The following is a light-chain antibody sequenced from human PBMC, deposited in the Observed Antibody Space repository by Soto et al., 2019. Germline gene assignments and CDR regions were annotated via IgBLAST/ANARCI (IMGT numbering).Light chain of an antibody. V-gene: IGLV1-40*01. CDR2: GNR. CDR1: TSNLGAGYD. Sequence: QSVLTQPPSVSGAPGQRVTLSCTGNTSNLGAGYDVHWYQQLPGAAPKLVIFGNRNRPSGVPERFSGSKSGTSASLAITGLQAEDEADYYCSSYAGSTDVVFGGGTKLTVL. J-gene: IGLJ2*01. CDR3: SSYAGSTDVV.